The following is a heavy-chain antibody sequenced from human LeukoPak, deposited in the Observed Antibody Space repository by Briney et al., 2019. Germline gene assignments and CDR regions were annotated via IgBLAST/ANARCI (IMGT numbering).Heavy chain of an antibody. V-gene: IGHV3-30*03. D-gene: IGHD1-26*01. J-gene: IGHJ4*02. Sequence: PGGSLRLSCAASGFTFSSYGMHWVRQAPGKGLEWVAVISYDGSNKYYADSVKGRFTISRDDSKNTAYLQMNSLKIEDTAVYYCARHLGAGGSGVDYWGQGTLVTVSS. CDR1: GFTFSSYG. CDR2: ISYDGSNK. CDR3: ARHLGAGGSGVDY.